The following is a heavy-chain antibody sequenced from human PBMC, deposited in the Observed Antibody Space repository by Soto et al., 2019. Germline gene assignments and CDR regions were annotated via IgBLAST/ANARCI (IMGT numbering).Heavy chain of an antibody. J-gene: IGHJ6*03. CDR2: LSWNSGSI. D-gene: IGHD6-6*01. CDR1: GFTFDDYA. V-gene: IGHV3-9*01. CDR3: AKDGAARQTYYYYYYMDV. Sequence: EVQLVASGGGLVQPGRSLRLSCAASGFTFDDYAMHWVRQAPGKGLARVSGLSWNSGSIGYADSVKGRFTISRDNAKISLYLQMNSLGAEDTALYYCAKDGAARQTYYYYYYMDVWGKGTTVTVSS.